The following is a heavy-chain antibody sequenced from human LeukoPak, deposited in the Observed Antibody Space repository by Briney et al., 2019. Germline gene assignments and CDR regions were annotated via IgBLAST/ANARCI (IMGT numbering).Heavy chain of an antibody. CDR2: IYYSGTT. CDR3: ARGKYGEFGESLHSYWYLDL. CDR1: GGSISSSSYY. D-gene: IGHD3-10*01. V-gene: IGHV4-61*05. J-gene: IGHJ2*01. Sequence: SETLSLTCTVSGGSISSSSYYWGWIRQPPGKGLEWIGYIYYSGTTNYNPSLKSRVTFSVDTSRNQVSLNLNSATAADTALYYCARGKYGEFGESLHSYWYLDLWGRGTLVTVSS.